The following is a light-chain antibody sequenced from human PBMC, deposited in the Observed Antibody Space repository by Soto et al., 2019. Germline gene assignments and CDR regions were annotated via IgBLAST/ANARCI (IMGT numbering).Light chain of an antibody. CDR2: GAS. Sequence: EIVMTQSPAALSVSPGERATLSCRASQSVSSNLAWYQQKPGQAPRLLIYGASTRATGIPARFSGSGSGTEFTLTIGSLQSEDFAVYYCQQYNNWLALTFGGGTKV. V-gene: IGKV3-15*01. CDR3: QQYNNWLALT. CDR1: QSVSSN. J-gene: IGKJ4*01.